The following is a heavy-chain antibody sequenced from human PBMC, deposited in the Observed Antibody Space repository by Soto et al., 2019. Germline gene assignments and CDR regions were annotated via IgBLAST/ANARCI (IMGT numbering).Heavy chain of an antibody. Sequence: PSETLSLTCTVSGGSISSGDYYWSWIRQPPGKGLEWIGYIYYSGSTYYNPSLKSRVTISVDTSKNQFSLKLSSVTAADTAVYYCATHQEYTGYDYASASSSESSGYYYSGQGTLVTVSS. V-gene: IGHV4-30-4*01. CDR2: IYYSGST. D-gene: IGHD5-12*01. CDR1: GGSISSGDYY. J-gene: IGHJ4*02. CDR3: ATHQEYTGYDYASASSSESSGYYY.